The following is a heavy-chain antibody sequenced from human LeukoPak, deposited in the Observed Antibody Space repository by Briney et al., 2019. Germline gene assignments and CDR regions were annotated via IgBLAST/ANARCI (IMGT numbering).Heavy chain of an antibody. V-gene: IGHV4-59*01. CDR2: IYYSGST. J-gene: IGHJ4*02. Sequence: SETLSLTCTVSGGSISSYYWSWIRQPPGKGLEWIGYIYYSGSTNYNPSLKSRVTISVDTSKSQFSLKLSSVTAADTAVYYCARDYKVAARSVFDYWGQGTLVTVSS. CDR3: ARDYKVAARSVFDY. D-gene: IGHD5-12*01. CDR1: GGSISSYY.